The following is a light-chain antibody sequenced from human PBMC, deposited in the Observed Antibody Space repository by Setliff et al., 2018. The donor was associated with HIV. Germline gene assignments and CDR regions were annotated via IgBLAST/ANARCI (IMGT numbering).Light chain of an antibody. J-gene: IGLJ1*01. CDR2: DVT. V-gene: IGLV2-14*03. CDR3: CSYTSSLTYV. Sequence: QSALTQPASVSGSPGQSITLSCTGTSSDVGSYNFVSWYQQHPGRAPKLMIYDVTKRPSGVSDRFSGSKSGNTASLTISRLQTEDEADYYCCSYTSSLTYVFGTGTKVTVL. CDR1: SSDVGSYNF.